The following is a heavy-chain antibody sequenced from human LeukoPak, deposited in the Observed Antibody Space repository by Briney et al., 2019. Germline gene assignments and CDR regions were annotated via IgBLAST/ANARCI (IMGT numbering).Heavy chain of an antibody. CDR3: ARDGAAVAYYNWFDP. Sequence: PSETLSLTCTVSGGSISSSSYYWGWIRQPPGTGLEWIGSIYYSGSTYYNPSLKSRVTISVDTSKNQFSLKLSSVTAADTAVYYCARDGAAVAYYNWFDPWGQGTLVTVSS. J-gene: IGHJ5*02. V-gene: IGHV4-39*07. CDR1: GGSISSSSYY. D-gene: IGHD6-19*01. CDR2: IYYSGST.